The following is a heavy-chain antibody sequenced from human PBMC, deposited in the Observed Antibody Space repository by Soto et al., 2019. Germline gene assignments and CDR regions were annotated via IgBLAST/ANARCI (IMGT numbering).Heavy chain of an antibody. CDR1: GGSISSSNW. D-gene: IGHD6-13*01. CDR3: AKIAAAGKVDY. V-gene: IGHV4-4*02. Sequence: QVQLQESGPGLLKPSWTLSLTCAVSGGSISSSNWWSWVRQPPGKGLEWIGEICHSGSPNYNPSLKSRDTISVDKSKNQFSLKLSSVTAADTAVYYCAKIAAAGKVDYWGQGTLVTVSS. J-gene: IGHJ4*02. CDR2: ICHSGSP.